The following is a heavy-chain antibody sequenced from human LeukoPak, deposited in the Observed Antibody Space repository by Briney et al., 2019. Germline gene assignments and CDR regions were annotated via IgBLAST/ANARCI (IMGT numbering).Heavy chain of an antibody. V-gene: IGHV3-23*01. CDR2: ISSKGELT. CDR3: TRDRPDYYGSDGHYYRRNGDY. CDR1: GFTFSIYA. J-gene: IGHJ4*02. Sequence: HPGGSLRLSCAASGFTFSIYAMSWVRQAPGKGLQRVSSISSKGELTFYADSVKGRFTISRDNSESTLYLQMNILRAEDTAIYYCTRDRPDYYGSDGHYYRRNGDYWGQGTLVTVSS. D-gene: IGHD3-22*01.